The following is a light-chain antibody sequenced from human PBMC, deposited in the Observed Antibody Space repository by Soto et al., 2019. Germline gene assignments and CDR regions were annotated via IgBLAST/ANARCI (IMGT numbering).Light chain of an antibody. J-gene: IGLJ1*01. CDR2: SNN. Sequence: QSVLTQPASVSGSPGQSITISCTGTSSDVGFYNLVSWYQHRPGKAPKLLIYSNNQRPSGVPDRFSGSKSGTSASLAISGLQSEDEADYYCAAWDDSLNGYVFGTGTKVTVL. CDR3: AAWDDSLNGYV. V-gene: IGLV1-44*01. CDR1: SSDVGFYNL.